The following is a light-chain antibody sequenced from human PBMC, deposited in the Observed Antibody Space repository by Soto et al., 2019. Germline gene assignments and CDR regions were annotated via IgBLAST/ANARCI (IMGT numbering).Light chain of an antibody. CDR1: NSDVGDYNY. V-gene: IGLV2-14*01. J-gene: IGLJ1*01. CDR2: DVS. Sequence: QSALTQPASVSGSPGQSITISCTGTNSDVGDYNYVSWYQQHPGKAPKLMIYDVSNRPSGVSDRFSGSKSGNTASLTISGLQAEHEAEYYCTSYTTSSTVFVFGTGTKVTVL. CDR3: TSYTTSSTVFV.